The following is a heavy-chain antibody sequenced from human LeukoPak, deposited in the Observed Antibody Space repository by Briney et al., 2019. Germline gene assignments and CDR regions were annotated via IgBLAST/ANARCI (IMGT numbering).Heavy chain of an antibody. J-gene: IGHJ5*02. CDR2: IYTSGST. D-gene: IGHD2-2*01. CDR1: GGAVGSYY. V-gene: IGHV4-4*07. Sequence: SETLSLTCTVAGGAVGSYYWSWIRQPAGKGLEWIGRIYTSGSTNYNPSLKSRVTMSVDTSKSQFSLKLSSVTAADTAVYYCARDKGMKGYCSSTSCSPNWFDPWGQGTLVTVSS. CDR3: ARDKGMKGYCSSTSCSPNWFDP.